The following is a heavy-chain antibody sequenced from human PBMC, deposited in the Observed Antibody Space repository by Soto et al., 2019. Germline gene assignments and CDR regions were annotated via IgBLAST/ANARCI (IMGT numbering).Heavy chain of an antibody. J-gene: IGHJ6*02. CDR3: ASGGFCDGLSCHSRMQYYGMDV. V-gene: IGHV1-46*01. D-gene: IGHD3-16*01. Sequence: QVQLVQSAAEMKKPGASVKVSCEASGYTFINYYMHWVRQAPVQGLEWMGIMSPAAGSVSYAEKCGGRVTMTRDTSTLTGYMDRSSLRSDDTAVYYCASGGFCDGLSCHSRMQYYGMDVWGQGTTVTVSS. CDR1: GYTFINYY. CDR2: MSPAAGSV.